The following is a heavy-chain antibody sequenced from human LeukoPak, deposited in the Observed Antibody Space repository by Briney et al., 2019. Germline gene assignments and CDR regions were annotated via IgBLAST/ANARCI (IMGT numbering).Heavy chain of an antibody. CDR3: AKVGKTENYYGSGRFSYYYYMDV. CDR1: GFTFSSHE. J-gene: IGHJ6*03. V-gene: IGHV3-48*03. D-gene: IGHD3-10*01. Sequence: GGSLRLSCAASGFTFSSHEMNWIRQAPGKRLEWVSYISSSGSTKDNADSVKGRFTISRDNSKDTLYLKMISLRAEYTAVYYCAKVGKTENYYGSGRFSYYYYMDVWGKGTTVTISS. CDR2: ISSSGSTK.